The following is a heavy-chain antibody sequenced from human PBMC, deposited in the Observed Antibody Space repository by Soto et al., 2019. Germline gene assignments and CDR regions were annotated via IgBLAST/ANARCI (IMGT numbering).Heavy chain of an antibody. CDR2: ITPLYGTK. D-gene: IGHD3-16*01. CDR3: VRGGTLKPFDP. J-gene: IGHJ5*02. CDR1: GGTFSSYS. Sequence: QVQLVQSGPEVKEPGSSVKVSCKTSGGTFSSYSLNWVRQAPGQGLEWMGVITPLYGTKNYAQRFRGRVTLAADESTSTVFMDLTRATSDDTAFYFCVRGGTLKPFDPGGQGTLVTVSS. V-gene: IGHV1-69*12.